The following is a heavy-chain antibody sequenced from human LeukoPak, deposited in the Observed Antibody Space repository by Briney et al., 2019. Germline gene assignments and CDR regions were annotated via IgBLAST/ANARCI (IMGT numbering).Heavy chain of an antibody. CDR1: GFTFSSYV. J-gene: IGHJ4*02. CDR3: AYLDSSGYYYGRLRY. CDR2: ISGSGGST. V-gene: IGHV3-23*01. D-gene: IGHD3-22*01. Sequence: GGSLRLSCAASGFTFSSYVMSWVRQAPGKGLEWVSAISGSGGSTYYADSVKGRFTISRDNSKNTLFLEMNSLRAEDTAVYFCAYLDSSGYYYGRLRYWGQGTPVTVSS.